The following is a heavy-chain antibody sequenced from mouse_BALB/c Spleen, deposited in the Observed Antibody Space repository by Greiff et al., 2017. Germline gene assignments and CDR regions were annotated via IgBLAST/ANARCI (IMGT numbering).Heavy chain of an antibody. Sequence: VQLQQSGPELVKPGASVKISCKASGYSFTGYYMHWVKQSHVKSLEWIGRINPYNGATSYNQNFKDKASLTVDKSSSTAYMELHSLTSEDSAVYYCARGAGKGIADYWGQGTSVTVSS. V-gene: IGHV1-31*01. CDR1: GYSFTGYY. J-gene: IGHJ4*01. CDR3: ARGAGKGIADY. D-gene: IGHD1-3*01. CDR2: INPYNGAT.